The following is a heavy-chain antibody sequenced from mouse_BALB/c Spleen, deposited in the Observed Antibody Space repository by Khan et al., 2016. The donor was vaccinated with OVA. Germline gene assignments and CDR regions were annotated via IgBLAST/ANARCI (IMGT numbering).Heavy chain of an antibody. J-gene: IGHJ3*01. CDR2: IWAGGST. V-gene: IGHV2-9*02. Sequence: VQLLESGPGLVAPSQTLSITCTVSGFSLSNYGVHWVRQPPGKGLEWLGVIWAGGSTNHNSALMSRLSISNDDSTSQVFFKMISLRTDDTAMYYCDRAYYNGAWFAYWGQGTLVTVSA. D-gene: IGHD1-1*01. CDR3: DRAYYNGAWFAY. CDR1: GFSLSNYG.